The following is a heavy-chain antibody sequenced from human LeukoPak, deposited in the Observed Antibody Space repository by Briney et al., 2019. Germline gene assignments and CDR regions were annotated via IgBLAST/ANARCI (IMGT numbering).Heavy chain of an antibody. D-gene: IGHD3-22*01. CDR2: IYTSGST. Sequence: SETLSLTCTVSGGSISSGSYYWSWIRQPAGKGLEWIGRIYTSGSTNYNPSLKSRVTISLDTSENHFSLKLSSVTAADTAVYYCARVTTGGYYNYWGQGTLVTASS. CDR1: GGSISSGSYY. J-gene: IGHJ4*02. CDR3: ARVTTGGYYNY. V-gene: IGHV4-61*02.